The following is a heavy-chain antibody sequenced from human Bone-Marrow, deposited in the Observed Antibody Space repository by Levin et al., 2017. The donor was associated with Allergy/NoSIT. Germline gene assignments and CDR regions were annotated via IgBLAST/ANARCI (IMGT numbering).Heavy chain of an antibody. V-gene: IGHV3-74*01. CDR1: GFTFSSQW. CDR3: ARGGGTADY. J-gene: IGHJ4*02. D-gene: IGHD3-10*01. CDR2: INGDGSVT. Sequence: GESLKISCVASGFTFSSQWMHWVRQGPGRGLEWVSRINGDGSVTSYADSVKGRFTVSRDNTKNTLYLQMNGLRVDDTAIYYCARGGGTADYWGQGALVTVSS.